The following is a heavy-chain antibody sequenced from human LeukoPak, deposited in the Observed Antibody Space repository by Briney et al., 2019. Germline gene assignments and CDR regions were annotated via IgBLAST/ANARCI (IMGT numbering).Heavy chain of an antibody. Sequence: GESLKISCKGSGYSFTSYWIGWVRQMPGKGLEWMGIIYPGDSDTRYSPSFQGQVTISADKSISTAYLQWSSLKASDTAMYYCAGAPYCSSTSCYPDAFDIWGQGTMVTVSS. D-gene: IGHD2-2*01. V-gene: IGHV5-51*01. J-gene: IGHJ3*02. CDR3: AGAPYCSSTSCYPDAFDI. CDR1: GYSFTSYW. CDR2: IYPGDSDT.